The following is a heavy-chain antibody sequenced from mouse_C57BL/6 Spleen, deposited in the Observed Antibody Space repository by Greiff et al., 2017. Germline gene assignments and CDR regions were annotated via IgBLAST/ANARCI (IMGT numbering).Heavy chain of an antibody. V-gene: IGHV1-80*01. J-gene: IGHJ1*03. CDR3: ARRDYGSSYEYFDV. D-gene: IGHD1-1*01. CDR1: GYAFSSYW. Sequence: QVHVKQSGAELVKPGASVKISCKASGYAFSSYWMNWVKQRPGKGLEWIGQIYPGDGDTNYNGKFKGKATLTADKSSSTAYMQLSSLTSEDSAVYFCARRDYGSSYEYFDVWGTGTTVTVSS. CDR2: IYPGDGDT.